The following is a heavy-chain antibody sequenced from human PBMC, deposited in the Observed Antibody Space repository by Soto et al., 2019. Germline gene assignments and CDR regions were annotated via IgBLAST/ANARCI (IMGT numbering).Heavy chain of an antibody. V-gene: IGHV5-51*01. J-gene: IGHJ4*02. D-gene: IGHD6-13*01. Sequence: PGESLKISCKGSGYTFTNHWIAWVRQMPGKGLEWMGIIYPADSDTRYSPSFQGQVTISADKSISTAYVQWSSLKASDTAMYYCAKQDRAAGEDYWGQGTLVTVSS. CDR3: AKQDRAAGEDY. CDR2: IYPADSDT. CDR1: GYTFTNHW.